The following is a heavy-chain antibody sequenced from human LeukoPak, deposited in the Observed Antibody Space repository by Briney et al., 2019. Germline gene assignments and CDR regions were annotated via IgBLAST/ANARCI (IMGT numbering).Heavy chain of an antibody. CDR2: MNPNSGNT. V-gene: IGHV1-8*02. J-gene: IGHJ4*02. Sequence: ASVKVSCKASGYTFTSYGISWVRQAPGQGLEWMGWMNPNSGNTGYAQKFQGRVTMTRNTSISTAYMELSSLRSEDTAVYYCARGAPYGSGSYLGYWGQGTLVTVSS. CDR1: GYTFTSYG. CDR3: ARGAPYGSGSYLGY. D-gene: IGHD3-10*01.